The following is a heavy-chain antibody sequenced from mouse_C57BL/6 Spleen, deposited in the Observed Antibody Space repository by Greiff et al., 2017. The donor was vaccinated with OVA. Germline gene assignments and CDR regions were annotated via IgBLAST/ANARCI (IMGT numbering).Heavy chain of an antibody. CDR3: ARQEGYDGYAMDY. CDR1: GFTFSSYG. CDR2: ISSGGSYT. J-gene: IGHJ4*01. Sequence: EVQLVESGGDLVKPGGSLKLSCAASGFTFSSYGMSWVRQTPDKRLEWVATISSGGSYTYYPASVKGRFTISRDNAKNTLYLQMSRLKSEDTAMYYCARQEGYDGYAMDYWGQGTSVTVSS. D-gene: IGHD2-2*01. V-gene: IGHV5-6*01.